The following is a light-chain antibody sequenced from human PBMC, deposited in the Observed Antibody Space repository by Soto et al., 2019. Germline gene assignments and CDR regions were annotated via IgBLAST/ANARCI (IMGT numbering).Light chain of an antibody. CDR2: DAY. Sequence: DIQMTQSPSTLSASVGDRVTITCRASQSIGMWLAWFQQKPGKAPKVLLHDAYSLESGVPSRFSGSGSGTEFTLTISSLQPEDSATYYCQQYNSYSKTFGQGTKVEIK. CDR3: QQYNSYSKT. V-gene: IGKV1-5*01. J-gene: IGKJ1*01. CDR1: QSIGMW.